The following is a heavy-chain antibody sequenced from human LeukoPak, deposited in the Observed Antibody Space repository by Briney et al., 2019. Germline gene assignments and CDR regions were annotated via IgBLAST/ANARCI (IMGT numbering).Heavy chain of an antibody. J-gene: IGHJ4*02. CDR3: TTYGSGRKFDY. Sequence: GGSLRLYCAASGFSFSDAWMSWVRQIPGKGLQWVGRIESKTDGGTTDYAAPAKGRFTISRDDSTNTLYLQMNSLKSEDTAVYYCTTYGSGRKFDYWGQGILVTVSS. V-gene: IGHV3-15*04. CDR1: GFSFSDAW. D-gene: IGHD3-10*01. CDR2: IESKTDGGTT.